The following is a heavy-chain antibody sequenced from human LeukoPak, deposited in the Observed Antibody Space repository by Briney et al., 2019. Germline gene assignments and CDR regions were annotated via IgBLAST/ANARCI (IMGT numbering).Heavy chain of an antibody. V-gene: IGHV4-59*02. CDR3: ARETSQKGAHYMDV. J-gene: IGHJ6*03. CDR1: GGSVISYY. Sequence: SETVSLTCTVSGGSVISYYWSWIRQPPGKGLEWIGYIYYSGSTNYNPSLKSRVTISVDTSKNQFSLKLTSVTAADTAVYYCARETSQKGAHYMDVWGKGTTVTISS. CDR2: IYYSGST. D-gene: IGHD3-16*01.